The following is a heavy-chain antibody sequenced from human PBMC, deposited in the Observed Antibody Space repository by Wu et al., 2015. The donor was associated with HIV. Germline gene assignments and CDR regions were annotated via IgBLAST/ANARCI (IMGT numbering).Heavy chain of an antibody. Sequence: QVQLVQSGAEVKEPGASVKVSCKVSGYTLTELSMHWVRQAPGKGLEWMGGFDPEDGETVYAQKFQGRVTMTEDTSTDTAYMELSSLRSEDTAVYYCATPPLRGDVITMIVMPLRAGRPLTLWGQGTLVTVSS. CDR1: GYTLTELS. CDR2: FDPEDGET. D-gene: IGHD3-22*01. V-gene: IGHV1-24*01. CDR3: ATPPLRGDVITMIVMPLRAGRPLTL. J-gene: IGHJ4*02.